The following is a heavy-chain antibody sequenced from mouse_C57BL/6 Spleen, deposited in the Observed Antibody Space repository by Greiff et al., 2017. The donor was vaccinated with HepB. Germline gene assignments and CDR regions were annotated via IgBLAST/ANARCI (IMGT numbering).Heavy chain of an antibody. CDR1: GYTFTSYT. CDR2: INPSSGYT. Sequence: VQLQQSGAELARPGASVKMSCKASGYTFTSYTMHWVKQRPGQGLEWIGYINPSSGYTKYNQKFKDKATLTADKSSSTAYMQLCSLTSEDSAVYYCARTSGIGTEDDWGQGTTLTVSS. V-gene: IGHV1-4*01. CDR3: ARTSGIGTEDD. J-gene: IGHJ2*01. D-gene: IGHD3-2*02.